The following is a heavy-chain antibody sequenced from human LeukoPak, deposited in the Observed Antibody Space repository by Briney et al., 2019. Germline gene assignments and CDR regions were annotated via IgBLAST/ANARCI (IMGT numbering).Heavy chain of an antibody. CDR2: IIPILGIA. D-gene: IGHD5-18*01. CDR3: ARDGAYSYGYAYFDY. V-gene: IGHV1-69*04. Sequence: ASVKVSCKASGGTFSSYAISWVRQAPGQGLEWMGRIIPILGIANYAQKFQGRVTITADKSTSTAYMELSSLRSEDTAVYCCARDGAYSYGYAYFDYWGQGTLVTVSS. CDR1: GGTFSSYA. J-gene: IGHJ4*02.